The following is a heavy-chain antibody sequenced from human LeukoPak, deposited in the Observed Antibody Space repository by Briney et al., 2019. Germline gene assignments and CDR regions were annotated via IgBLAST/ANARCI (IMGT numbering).Heavy chain of an antibody. J-gene: IGHJ4*02. CDR1: GGSFSGYY. D-gene: IGHD6-19*01. V-gene: IGHV4-34*01. CDR2: IYYSGNT. Sequence: SETLSLTCAVYGGSFSGYYWGWIRQPPGKGLEWIGSIYYSGNTYYNPSLKSRVTISVDTSKNQFSLKLSSMTAADTAVYYCARDKIAVAATDYWGQGTLVTVSS. CDR3: ARDKIAVAATDY.